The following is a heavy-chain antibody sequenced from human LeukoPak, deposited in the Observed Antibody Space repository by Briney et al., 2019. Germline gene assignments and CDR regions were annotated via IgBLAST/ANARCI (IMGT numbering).Heavy chain of an antibody. CDR2: ISYDGSNK. J-gene: IGHJ3*02. CDR3: AREGVHCSGGSCYYGDAFDI. D-gene: IGHD2-15*01. CDR1: GFTFSSYA. Sequence: GGSLRLSCAASGFTFSSYAMHWVRQAPGKGLEWVAVISYDGSNKYYADSVKGRFTISRDNSKNTLYLQMNSLRAEDTAVYYCAREGVHCSGGSCYYGDAFDIWGQGTMVTVSS. V-gene: IGHV3-30*04.